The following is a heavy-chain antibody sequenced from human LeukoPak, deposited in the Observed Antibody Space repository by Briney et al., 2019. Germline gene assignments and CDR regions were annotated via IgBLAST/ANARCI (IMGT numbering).Heavy chain of an antibody. CDR3: ARQLERPQFDI. J-gene: IGHJ3*02. Sequence: PSETLSLTCTVSGGSISSSSYYWGWIRQPPGKGLEWIGSIYYSGSTYYNPSLKSRVTISVDTSKNQFSLKLSSVTAADTAVYYCARQLERPQFDIWGQGTMVTVSS. CDR1: GGSISSSSYY. D-gene: IGHD1-1*01. CDR2: IYYSGST. V-gene: IGHV4-39*01.